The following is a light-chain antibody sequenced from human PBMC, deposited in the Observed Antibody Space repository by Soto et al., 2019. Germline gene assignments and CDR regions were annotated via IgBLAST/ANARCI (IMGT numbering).Light chain of an antibody. CDR2: AAS. Sequence: DIQMTQSPSSLSASVGDRVTITCRASQDISNFLAWYRQKPGKVPDLLIYAASTLQSGVPSRFSGGGSGTDFTLTISSLQPEDVATYYCQKYSGAPRTFGQGTKVEIK. V-gene: IGKV1-27*01. CDR3: QKYSGAPRT. J-gene: IGKJ1*01. CDR1: QDISNF.